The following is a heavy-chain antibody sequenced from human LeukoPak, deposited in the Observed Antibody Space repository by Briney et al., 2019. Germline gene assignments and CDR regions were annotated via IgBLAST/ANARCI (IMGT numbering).Heavy chain of an antibody. J-gene: IGHJ4*02. D-gene: IGHD6-19*01. CDR3: AKDMGIAVAGCLDY. CDR2: ISWNSGSI. V-gene: IGHV3-9*01. Sequence: GRSLRLSCAASGFTFDDYAMHWVRQAPGKGLEWVSGISWNSGSIGYADSVKGRFTISRDNAKNSLYLQMNSLRAEDTALYYCAKDMGIAVAGCLDYWGQGTLVTVSS. CDR1: GFTFDDYA.